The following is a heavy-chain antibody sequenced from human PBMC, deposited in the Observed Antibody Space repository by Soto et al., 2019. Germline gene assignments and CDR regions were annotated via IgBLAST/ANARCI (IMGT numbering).Heavy chain of an antibody. CDR3: ASKSGSFSGYDY. Sequence: PGGSLRLSCAASGLTVSSNYMSWVRQAPGKGLEWVSVIYSGGSTYYADSVKGRFTISRDNSKNTLYLQMNSLRAEDTAVYYCASKSGSFSGYDYWGQGTLVTVSS. J-gene: IGHJ4*02. CDR2: IYSGGST. D-gene: IGHD1-26*01. CDR1: GLTVSSNY. V-gene: IGHV3-53*01.